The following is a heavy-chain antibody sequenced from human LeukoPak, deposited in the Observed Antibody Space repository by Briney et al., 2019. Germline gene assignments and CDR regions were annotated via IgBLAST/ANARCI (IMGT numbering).Heavy chain of an antibody. V-gene: IGHV3-30*03. CDR3: ARVLRYFDWFPYGMDV. CDR1: GFTFSSYA. Sequence: PGRSLRLSCAASGFTFSSYAMHWVRQAPGKGLEWVAVISYDGSNKYYGGSVKGRFTITRDNSKNTLYLQMNSLRAEDTAVYYCARVLRYFDWFPYGMDVWGQGTTVTVSS. CDR2: ISYDGSNK. J-gene: IGHJ6*02. D-gene: IGHD3-9*01.